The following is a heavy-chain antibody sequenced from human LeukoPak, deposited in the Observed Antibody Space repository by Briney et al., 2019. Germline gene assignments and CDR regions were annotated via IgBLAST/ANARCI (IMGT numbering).Heavy chain of an antibody. CDR1: GGSISSYY. Sequence: SETLSLTCTVFGGSISSYYWSWIRQPPGKGLEWIGYIYYSGSTNYNPSLKSRVTISVDTSKNQFSLKLSSVTAADTAVYYCARVRYSYAADYYYMDVWGKGTTVTVSS. CDR3: ARVRYSYAADYYYMDV. CDR2: IYYSGST. J-gene: IGHJ6*03. D-gene: IGHD5-18*01. V-gene: IGHV4-59*01.